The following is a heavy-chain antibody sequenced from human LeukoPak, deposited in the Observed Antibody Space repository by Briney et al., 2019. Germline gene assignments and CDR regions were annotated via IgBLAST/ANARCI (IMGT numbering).Heavy chain of an antibody. Sequence: GGSLRLSCAASGFIFSTYNMDWVRQAPGKGLEWVSYITSSSSTIYYADSVKGRFTISRDNAKNSLYLQMNSLRAEDTAVYYCARSRAGFYMDVWGKGTTVTVSS. CDR2: ITSSSSTI. CDR1: GFIFSTYN. CDR3: ARSRAGFYMDV. J-gene: IGHJ6*03. V-gene: IGHV3-48*01.